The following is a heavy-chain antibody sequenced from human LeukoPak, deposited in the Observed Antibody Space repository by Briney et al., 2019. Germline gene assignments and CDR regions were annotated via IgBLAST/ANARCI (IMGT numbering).Heavy chain of an antibody. V-gene: IGHV3-33*01. J-gene: IGHJ4*02. CDR1: GFTFSSYG. CDR3: ARGGSGSYLYYFDY. Sequence: GGSLRLSCAASGFTFSSYGMHWVRQALDKGLEWVAIIWYDGSNEYYADSVKGRFTIARDNSKNTVYLQMNSLRVEDTAVYYCARGGSGSYLYYFDYWGQGTLVTVSS. CDR2: IWYDGSNE. D-gene: IGHD3-10*01.